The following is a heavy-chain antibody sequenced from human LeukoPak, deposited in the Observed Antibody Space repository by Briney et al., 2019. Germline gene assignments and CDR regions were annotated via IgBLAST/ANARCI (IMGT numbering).Heavy chain of an antibody. J-gene: IGHJ2*01. CDR2: ISSSSSYI. V-gene: IGHV3-21*01. CDR3: ARDPGYYDSSGYYYPQGDWYFDL. Sequence: GGSLRLSCAASGFTFSSYSMNWVRQAPGKGLEWVSSISSSSSYIYYADSVKGRFTISRDNAKSSLYLQMNSLRAEDTAVYHCARDPGYYDSSGYYYPQGDWYFDLWGRGTLVTVSS. CDR1: GFTFSSYS. D-gene: IGHD3-22*01.